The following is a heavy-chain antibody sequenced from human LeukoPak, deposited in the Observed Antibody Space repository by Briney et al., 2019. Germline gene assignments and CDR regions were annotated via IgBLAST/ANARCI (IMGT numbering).Heavy chain of an antibody. Sequence: SETLSLTCTVSGGSISSGGYYWSWIRQHPGKGLEWIGYIYYSGSTYYNPSLKSRVTISVDTSKNQFSLKLSSVTAADTAVYYCARDQGGGYDRNNWFDPWGQGTLVTVSS. V-gene: IGHV4-31*03. D-gene: IGHD5-12*01. CDR2: IYYSGST. CDR3: ARDQGGGYDRNNWFDP. CDR1: GGSISSGGYY. J-gene: IGHJ5*02.